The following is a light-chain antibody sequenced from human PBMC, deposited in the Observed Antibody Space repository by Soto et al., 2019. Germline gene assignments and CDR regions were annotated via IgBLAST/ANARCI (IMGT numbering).Light chain of an antibody. CDR1: QSISSW. CDR3: QQLKNYPIT. Sequence: DIQMTQSPSTLSASVGDRVTITCRASQSISSWLAWYQQKPGKAPKLLIYDASSLESGVPSRFSGSGSGTEFTLTISSLQPEDFAIYFCQQLKNYPITFGQGTRLEIK. CDR2: DAS. V-gene: IGKV1-5*01. J-gene: IGKJ5*01.